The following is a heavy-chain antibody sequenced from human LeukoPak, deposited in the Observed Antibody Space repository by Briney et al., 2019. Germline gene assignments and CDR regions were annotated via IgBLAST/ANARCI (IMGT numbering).Heavy chain of an antibody. J-gene: IGHJ4*02. CDR3: ARDVLVV. CDR1: GGSISSGSYY. D-gene: IGHD2-15*01. Sequence: PSETLSLTCTVSGGSISSGSYYWSWIRQPAGKGLEWIGRIYTSGSTNYNPSLKSRVTISVDTSKNQFSLKLSSVTAADTAVYYCARDVLVVGGQGTLVTVSS. CDR2: IYTSGST. V-gene: IGHV4-61*02.